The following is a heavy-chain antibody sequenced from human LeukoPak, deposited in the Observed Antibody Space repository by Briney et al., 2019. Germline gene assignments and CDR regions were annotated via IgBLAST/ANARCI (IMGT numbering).Heavy chain of an antibody. J-gene: IGHJ4*02. D-gene: IGHD3-10*01. CDR3: ARGRVRGYGSGSYPALDY. V-gene: IGHV4-34*01. CDR1: GGSFSNYY. Sequence: SETLSLTCAVYGGSFSNYYWNWIRQPPGKGLEWIGEINHSGRTSYNQSLKSRVTISVVTSRNHFSLKLSSVTATDTAFYYCARGRVRGYGSGSYPALDYWGQGTLVTVSS. CDR2: INHSGRT.